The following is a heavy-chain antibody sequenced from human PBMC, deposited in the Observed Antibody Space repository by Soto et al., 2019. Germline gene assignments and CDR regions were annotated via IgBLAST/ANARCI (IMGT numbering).Heavy chain of an antibody. CDR3: ARLYCSSSSCYSVGAFDI. CDR1: GFTFSSYG. Sequence: GSLRLSCAASGFTFSSYGMHWVRQAPGKGLEWVALIWFDGSDKYYVDSVKGRFTISRDNSKNTVHLQMNSLRVEDTAVYYCARLYCSSSSCYSVGAFDIRGQGTVVTVSS. D-gene: IGHD2-2*01. CDR2: IWFDGSDK. J-gene: IGHJ3*02. V-gene: IGHV3-33*01.